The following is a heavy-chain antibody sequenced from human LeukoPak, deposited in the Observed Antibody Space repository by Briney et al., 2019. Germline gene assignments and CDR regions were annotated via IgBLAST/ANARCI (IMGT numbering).Heavy chain of an antibody. CDR1: GVTVSSSY. J-gene: IGHJ4*02. CDR3: ARGHADTYSSSWYGRFDY. CDR2: IYRGGST. Sequence: PGGSLRLSCAASGVTVSSSYMSWVRQAPGKGLEWVAVIYRGGSTYYADSVKGRFTISSDNSKNTLYLQMNSLRAEDTAVYYCARGHADTYSSSWYGRFDYWGQGTLVTVSS. D-gene: IGHD6-13*01. V-gene: IGHV3-53*01.